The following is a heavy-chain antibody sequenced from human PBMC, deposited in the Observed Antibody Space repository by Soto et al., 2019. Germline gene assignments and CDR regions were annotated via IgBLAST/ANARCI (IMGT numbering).Heavy chain of an antibody. V-gene: IGHV4-59*08. J-gene: IGHJ6*02. Sequence: SETLSLTCTVSGGSISSYYWSWIRQPPGKGLEWIGYIYYSGSTNYNPSLKSRVTISVDTSKNQFSLKLSSVTAADTAVYYCARRSQVGATRGLDVWGQGTTVTVSS. CDR3: ARRSQVGATRGLDV. CDR2: IYYSGST. CDR1: GGSISSYY. D-gene: IGHD1-26*01.